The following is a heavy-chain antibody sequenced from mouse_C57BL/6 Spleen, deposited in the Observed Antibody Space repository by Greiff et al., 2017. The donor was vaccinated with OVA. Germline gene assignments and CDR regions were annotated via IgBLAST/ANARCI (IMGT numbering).Heavy chain of an antibody. Sequence: EVQLVESGGGLVQPKGSLKLSCAASGFSFNTYAMNWVRQAPGKGLEWVARIRSKSNNYATYYADSVKDRFTISRDDSESMLYLQMNNLKTEDTAMYYCVRQSSGYRAMDYWGQGTSVTVSS. D-gene: IGHD3-2*02. V-gene: IGHV10-1*01. CDR2: IRSKSNNYAT. CDR3: VRQSSGYRAMDY. CDR1: GFSFNTYA. J-gene: IGHJ4*01.